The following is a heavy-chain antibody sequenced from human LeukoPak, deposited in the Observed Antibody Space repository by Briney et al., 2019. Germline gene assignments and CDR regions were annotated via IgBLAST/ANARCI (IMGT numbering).Heavy chain of an antibody. D-gene: IGHD3-10*01. CDR3: ARENIRQASGSYRADIDY. CDR1: GFTFSSYW. CDR2: IKQDGSEK. J-gene: IGHJ4*02. V-gene: IGHV3-7*01. Sequence: GGSLRLSCAASGFTFSSYWMSWVRQAPGKGLEWVANIKQDGSEKYYVDSVKGRFTISRDNAKNSLYLQMNSLGAEDTALYYCARENIRQASGSYRADIDYWGQGTLVTVSS.